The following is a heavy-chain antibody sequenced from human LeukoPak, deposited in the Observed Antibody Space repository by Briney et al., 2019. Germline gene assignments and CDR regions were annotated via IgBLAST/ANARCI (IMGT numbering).Heavy chain of an antibody. CDR1: GYTFTAYY. D-gene: IGHD2/OR15-2a*01. CDR2: INPNNGGT. V-gene: IGHV1-2*02. Sequence: ASVKVSCKASGYTFTAYYMHWVRQAPGQGLEWMGWINPNNGGTNYTQKFQGRVTMTRDTSISTVYMELSRLRSDDTAIYYCARDFYYNSQGAFDIWGQGTMVTVSS. J-gene: IGHJ3*02. CDR3: ARDFYYNSQGAFDI.